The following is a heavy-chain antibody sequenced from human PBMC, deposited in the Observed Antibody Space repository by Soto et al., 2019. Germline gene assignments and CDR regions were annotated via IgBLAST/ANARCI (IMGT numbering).Heavy chain of an antibody. J-gene: IGHJ5*02. CDR3: ARDLGGCSAGSCRHNWFDP. D-gene: IGHD2-15*01. CDR2: IIPVYGTT. Sequence: SVKVSCKPSGDTSSSHTISWVRQAPGQGLEWMGGIIPVYGTTNYAQKFQDRVTITADASTSTVYMELSSLRSDDTAVYYCARDLGGCSAGSCRHNWFDPWGQGTLVTVSA. V-gene: IGHV1-69*13. CDR1: GDTSSSHT.